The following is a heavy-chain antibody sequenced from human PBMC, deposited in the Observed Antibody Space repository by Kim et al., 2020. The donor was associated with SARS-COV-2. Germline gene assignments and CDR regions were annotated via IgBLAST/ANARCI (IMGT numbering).Heavy chain of an antibody. D-gene: IGHD2-21*02. Sequence: ASVKVSCKASGYTFTSYGISWVRQAPGQGLEWMGWISAYNGNTNYAQKLQGRVTMTTDTSTSTAYMELRSLRSDDTAVYYCARALAYCGGDCSHRPHFDYWGQGTLVTVSS. V-gene: IGHV1-18*04. CDR3: ARALAYCGGDCSHRPHFDY. J-gene: IGHJ4*02. CDR2: ISAYNGNT. CDR1: GYTFTSYG.